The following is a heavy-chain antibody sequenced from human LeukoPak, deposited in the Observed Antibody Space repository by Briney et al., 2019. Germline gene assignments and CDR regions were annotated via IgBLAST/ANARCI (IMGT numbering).Heavy chain of an antibody. CDR2: IYYSGST. V-gene: IGHV4-39*01. D-gene: IGHD3-10*01. J-gene: IGHJ5*02. CDR1: GGSISSSSYY. CDR3: ARHRGWFGDLQNWFDP. Sequence: SETLSLTCTVSGGSISSSSYYWGWIRQPPGKGLEWIGSIYYSGSTYYNPSLKSRVTISVDTSKNQFSLKLSSVTAADTAVYYCARHRGWFGDLQNWFDPWGQGTLVTVSS.